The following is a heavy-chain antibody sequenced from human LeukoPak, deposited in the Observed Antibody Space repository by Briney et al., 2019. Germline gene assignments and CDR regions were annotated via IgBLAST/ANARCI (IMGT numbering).Heavy chain of an antibody. Sequence: ASVKVSCKASGGTFSSYAISWVRQAPGQGLEWMGGIIPIFGTANYAQKFQGRVTITRDTSASTAYMELSSLRSEDTAVYYCARDHGGIAVAGNLYYYYYYGMDVWGQGTTVTVSS. J-gene: IGHJ6*02. CDR1: GGTFSSYA. V-gene: IGHV1-69*05. CDR2: IIPIFGTA. D-gene: IGHD6-19*01. CDR3: ARDHGGIAVAGNLYYYYYYGMDV.